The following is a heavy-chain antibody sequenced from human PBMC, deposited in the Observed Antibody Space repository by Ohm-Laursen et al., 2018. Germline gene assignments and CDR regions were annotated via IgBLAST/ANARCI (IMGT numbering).Heavy chain of an antibody. CDR2: IYYNGNP. CDR3: VLYSSFSVS. J-gene: IGHJ5*02. V-gene: IGHV4-59*08. CDR1: GGSLRNYH. D-gene: IGHD6-6*01. Sequence: GTLSLTCTVSGGSLRNYHWSWIRQPPGKGLEWIGYIYYNGNPRYNPSLESRVTISVDPSKNQFSLKLNSVTAADTALYYCVLYSSFSVSWGQGTLVTVSS.